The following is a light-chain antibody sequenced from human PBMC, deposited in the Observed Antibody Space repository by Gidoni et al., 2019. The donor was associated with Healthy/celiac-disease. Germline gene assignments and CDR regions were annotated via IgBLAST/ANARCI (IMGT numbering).Light chain of an antibody. J-gene: IGKJ1*01. V-gene: IGKV1-39*01. CDR1: QSISSY. CDR3: QQSYSTRWT. Sequence: DIQMTQYPSPLSASVVDRVPITCRASQSISSYLNWYQQKPGKAPKLLIYSASSLQSGVPSRFSGSGSGTDFTLTISSLQPEDFATYYCQQSYSTRWTFGQGTKVEIK. CDR2: SAS.